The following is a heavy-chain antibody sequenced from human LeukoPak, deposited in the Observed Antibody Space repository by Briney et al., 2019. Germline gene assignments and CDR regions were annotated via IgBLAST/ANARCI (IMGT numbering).Heavy chain of an antibody. CDR1: GYTFTGYY. CDR2: FDPEDGET. CDR3: ATGAYDSYYYYYMDV. D-gene: IGHD3-22*01. V-gene: IGHV1-24*01. Sequence: ASVKVSCKASGYTFTGYYMHWVRQAPGKGLEWMGGFDPEDGETIYAQKFQGRVTMTEDTSTDTAYMELSSLRSEDTAVYYCATGAYDSYYYYYMDVWGKGTTVTVSS. J-gene: IGHJ6*03.